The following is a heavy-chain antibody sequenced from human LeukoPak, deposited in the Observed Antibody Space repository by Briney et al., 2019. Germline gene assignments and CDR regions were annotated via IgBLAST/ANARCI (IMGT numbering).Heavy chain of an antibody. V-gene: IGHV3-48*03. Sequence: PGGSLRLSCAASGFIFSNYEINWLRQTPGKGLEWVSYISDLGKSRNYVDSVKGRFAISRDHAKNSLCLQRAHPAAEAKRSDFCGQARIAAPLLDYWGQGSLVTVSS. CDR1: GFIFSNYE. CDR2: ISDLGKSR. CDR3: GQARIAAPLLDY. D-gene: IGHD6-13*01. J-gene: IGHJ4*02.